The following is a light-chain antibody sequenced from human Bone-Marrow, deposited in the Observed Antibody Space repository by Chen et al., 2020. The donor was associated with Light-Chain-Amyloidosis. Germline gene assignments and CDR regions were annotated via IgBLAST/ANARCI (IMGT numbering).Light chain of an antibody. CDR1: NIGSTS. Sequence: SYVLTQPSSVSVAPGQTATTACGGNNIGSTSVHWYQQTPGQAPLLVVYDDSARPSGIPERLSGSNSGNTATQTISRVEAGDEADYYCQVWDRSSDRPVFGGGTKLTVL. CDR2: DDS. CDR3: QVWDRSSDRPV. V-gene: IGLV3-21*02. J-gene: IGLJ3*02.